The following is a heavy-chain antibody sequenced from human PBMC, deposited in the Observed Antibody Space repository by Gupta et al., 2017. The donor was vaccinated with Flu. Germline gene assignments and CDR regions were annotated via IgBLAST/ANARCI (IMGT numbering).Heavy chain of an antibody. CDR2: IAADDSVK. D-gene: IGHD3-10*01. Sequence: EQLVESGGGLVQPGGSLRLSCAASGFTFRSYWMDWVRQAPGKGLEWVANIAADDSVKNYADSVKGRFTISRDDAKNSLFLQMNSLRADDTGVYYCVRNRGWQQFDYWGQGALVTVSS. V-gene: IGHV3-7*01. J-gene: IGHJ4*02. CDR3: VRNRGWQQFDY. CDR1: GFTFRSYW.